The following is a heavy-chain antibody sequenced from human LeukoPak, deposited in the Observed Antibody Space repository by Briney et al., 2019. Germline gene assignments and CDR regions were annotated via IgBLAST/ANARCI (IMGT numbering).Heavy chain of an antibody. CDR2: INPNSGDP. J-gene: IGHJ6*03. D-gene: IGHD2-8*01. CDR1: GYTFTDSY. Sequence: ASVTVSCKTSGYTFTDSYIHWVRQAPGQGLEWMGRINPNSGDPDYPQKFQGRVTMTRDTSISTAYMEMSSLTSDDTAVYYCARSARHCNNGVCFTDYYIDLWGKGTTVIVSS. CDR3: ARSARHCNNGVCFTDYYIDL. V-gene: IGHV1-2*06.